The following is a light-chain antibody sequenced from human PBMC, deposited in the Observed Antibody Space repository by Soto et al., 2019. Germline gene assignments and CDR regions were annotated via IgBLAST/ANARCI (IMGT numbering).Light chain of an antibody. CDR2: GAS. CDR3: HQYNGWPRT. J-gene: IGKJ1*01. Sequence: DIVMTQSPESLAVSLGERATLSCRASQSVSSNLAWYQQKPGQAPRLLIYGASTRATGIPARFSGSGSGTEFTLTISSLQSEDFAVYYCHQYNGWPRTFGQGTKVDIK. V-gene: IGKV3D-15*01. CDR1: QSVSSN.